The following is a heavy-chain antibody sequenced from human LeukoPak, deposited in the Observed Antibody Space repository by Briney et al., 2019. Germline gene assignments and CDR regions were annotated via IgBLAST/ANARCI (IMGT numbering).Heavy chain of an antibody. Sequence: ASVKVSCXVSGYTLTELSMHWVRLAPGKGLEWMGGFDPEDGETIYAQKFQGRVTMTEDTSTDTAYMELSSLRSEDTAVYYCATQVPANGGNWFDPWGQGTLVTVSS. V-gene: IGHV1-24*01. CDR2: FDPEDGET. CDR3: ATQVPANGGNWFDP. CDR1: GYTLTELS. D-gene: IGHD2-2*01. J-gene: IGHJ5*02.